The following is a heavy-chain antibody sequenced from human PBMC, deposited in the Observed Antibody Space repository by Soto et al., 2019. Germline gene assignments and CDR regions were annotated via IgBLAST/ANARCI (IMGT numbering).Heavy chain of an antibody. CDR1: GGSISSGAYY. J-gene: IGHJ4*02. CDR2: MYYSGST. V-gene: IGHV4-31*03. CDR3: ARGRVPATATSEC. D-gene: IGHD2-2*01. Sequence: QVQLRESGPGLVKPSQTLSLTCTVSGGSISSGAYYWSWIRQHPGKGLEWIGYMYYSGSTYYNPSLKSRRTISIDTSKNQFSLKLRSVTAADTAVYYCARGRVPATATSECWGQGTLVTVSS.